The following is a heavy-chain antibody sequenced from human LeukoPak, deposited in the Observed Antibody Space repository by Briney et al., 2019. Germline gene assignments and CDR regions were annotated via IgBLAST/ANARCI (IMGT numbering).Heavy chain of an antibody. CDR3: ARDFYDSSGDTYAFDI. D-gene: IGHD3-22*01. V-gene: IGHV1-18*01. CDR2: ISAYNGNT. Sequence: GASVKVSCKASGYTFTSYGISWVRQAPGQGLEWMGWISAYNGNTNYAQKLQGRVTMTTDTSTSTAYMELRSLRSDDTAVYYCARDFYDSSGDTYAFDIWGQGTMVPVSS. J-gene: IGHJ3*02. CDR1: GYTFTSYG.